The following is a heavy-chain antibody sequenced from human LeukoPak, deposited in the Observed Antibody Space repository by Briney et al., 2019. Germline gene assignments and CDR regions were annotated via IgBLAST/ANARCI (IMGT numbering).Heavy chain of an antibody. CDR3: TTHYDILTGHDY. V-gene: IGHV3-15*01. CDR1: GFTFSNAW. Sequence: PGGSLRLSCAASGFTFSNAWMSWVRQAPGKGLEWVGRIKSKTDGGTTDYAAPVKGRFTISRDDSKNTLYLQMNSPKTEDTAVYYCTTHYDILTGHDYWGQGTLVTVSS. J-gene: IGHJ4*02. D-gene: IGHD3-9*01. CDR2: IKSKTDGGTT.